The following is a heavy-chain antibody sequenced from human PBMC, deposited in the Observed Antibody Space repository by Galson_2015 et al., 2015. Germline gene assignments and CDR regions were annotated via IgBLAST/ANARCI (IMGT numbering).Heavy chain of an antibody. CDR3: ARVRSYGLYYFDY. CDR2: IKQDGSEK. Sequence: SLRLSCAASGFTFSSYAMTWVRLAPGKGLEWVANIKQDGSEKYYVDSVKGRFTISRDNAKNSLYLQMNSLRAEDTAVYYCARVRSYGLYYFDYWGQGTLVTVSS. J-gene: IGHJ4*02. V-gene: IGHV3-7*01. CDR1: GFTFSSYA. D-gene: IGHD5-18*01.